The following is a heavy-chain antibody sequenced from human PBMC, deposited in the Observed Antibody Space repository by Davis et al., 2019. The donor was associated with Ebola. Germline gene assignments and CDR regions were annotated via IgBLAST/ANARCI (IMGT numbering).Heavy chain of an antibody. V-gene: IGHV3-15*07. J-gene: IGHJ6*02. CDR2: IKSNTDRRTI. Sequence: GGPLRPSCPALGFAFPSHSMNWVRQAPGKGLGWLAPIKSNTDRRTIAYASPVKGRFTISRADSKNTLYLQMDSVKTEDTGVYYCTHVGQWMVLYYYYYGMDVWGQGTTVTVSS. D-gene: IGHD6-19*01. CDR3: THVGQWMVLYYYYYGMDV. CDR1: GFAFPSHS.